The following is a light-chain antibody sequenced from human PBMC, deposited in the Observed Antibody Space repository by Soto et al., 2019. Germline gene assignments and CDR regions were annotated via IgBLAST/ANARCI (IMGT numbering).Light chain of an antibody. Sequence: TITSKRTSSDVGKYDRVSWYQQPPGKAPKVIIYEVIDRPSGVSDRFSGSKSGNTTSLMISGLQAEDEADYYCCSYAGSTTQTYVFGSGTKVTVL. V-gene: IGLV2-23*02. J-gene: IGLJ1*01. CDR3: CSYAGSTTQTYV. CDR1: SSDVGKYDR. CDR2: EVI.